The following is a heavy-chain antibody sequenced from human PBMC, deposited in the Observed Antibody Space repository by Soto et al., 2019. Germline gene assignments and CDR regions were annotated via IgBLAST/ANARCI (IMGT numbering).Heavy chain of an antibody. D-gene: IGHD6-19*01. CDR1: GGTFSSYA. Sequence: QVQLVQSGAEVKKPGSSVKVSCKASGGTFSSYAISWVRQAPGQGLEWMGGIIPIFGTANYTQKFQGRVTITADESTSTAYMELSSLRSEDTAVYYCARDRTVAKGSHNWFDPWGQGTLVTVSS. CDR3: ARDRTVAKGSHNWFDP. V-gene: IGHV1-69*01. J-gene: IGHJ5*02. CDR2: IIPIFGTA.